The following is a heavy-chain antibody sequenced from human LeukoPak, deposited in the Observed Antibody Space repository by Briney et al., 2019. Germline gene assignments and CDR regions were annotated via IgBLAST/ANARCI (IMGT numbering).Heavy chain of an antibody. J-gene: IGHJ4*02. CDR1: GFTFSSYG. Sequence: SGGSLRLSCAASGFTFSSYGMHWVRQAPGKGLEWVAVISYDGSNKYYADSVKGRFTISRDNSKNTLYLQMNSLRAEDTAVYYCAKDWVGTTDYWGQGTLVTVPS. V-gene: IGHV3-30*18. CDR3: AKDWVGTTDY. CDR2: ISYDGSNK. D-gene: IGHD2-21*02.